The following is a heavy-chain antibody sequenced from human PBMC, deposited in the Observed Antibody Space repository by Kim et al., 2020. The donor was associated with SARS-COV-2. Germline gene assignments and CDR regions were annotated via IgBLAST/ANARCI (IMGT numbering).Heavy chain of an antibody. D-gene: IGHD2-15*01. V-gene: IGHV3-23*01. CDR3: AKDRVLGGGGWYSC. J-gene: IGHJ1*01. CDR2: ISGGGGST. Sequence: GGSLRLSCAASGFTFSSYAMSWVRQAPGKGLEWVSAISGGGGSTYYADSVTGRFTLSRDNSKNTLNLQMHSLRAEDTAIYYCAKDRVLGGGGWYSCWGQG. CDR1: GFTFSSYA.